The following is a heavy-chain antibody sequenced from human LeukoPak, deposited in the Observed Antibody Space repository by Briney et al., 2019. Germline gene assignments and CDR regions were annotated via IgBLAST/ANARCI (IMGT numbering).Heavy chain of an antibody. CDR1: GGSITGYY. CDR3: ARHLYPGYGSTNYDGAFFDY. CDR2: INYNGNS. V-gene: IGHV4-59*08. J-gene: IGHJ4*02. Sequence: SETLSLTCTVSGGSITGYYWSWIRQPPRKGLEWIGYINYNGNSKYNPSLKSRITMSVDTSRNQFSLKLGSVTAADTAVYFCARHLYPGYGSTNYDGAFFDYWGQGTPVTVSS. D-gene: IGHD4-23*01.